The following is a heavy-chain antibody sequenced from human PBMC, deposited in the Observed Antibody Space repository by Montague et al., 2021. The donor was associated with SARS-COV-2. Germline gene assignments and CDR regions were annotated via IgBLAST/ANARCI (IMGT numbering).Heavy chain of an antibody. Sequence: TLSLTCTVSGDSMTSGSYFWTWIRQPAGKGLEWIGHIQTSGTSNYNPSLRGRIILSTDTSRSQFSLELRSVTAADTAVYYCARDRPESWRISPGLAGLFATVVHSASGMDVWGQGTTVTVS. D-gene: IGHD2-8*01. J-gene: IGHJ6*02. CDR2: IQTSGTS. V-gene: IGHV4-61*09. CDR1: GDSMTSGSYF. CDR3: ARDRPESWRISPGLAGLFATVVHSASGMDV.